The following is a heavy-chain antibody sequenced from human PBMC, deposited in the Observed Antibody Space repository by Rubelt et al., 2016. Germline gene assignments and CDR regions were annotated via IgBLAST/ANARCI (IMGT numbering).Heavy chain of an antibody. J-gene: IGHJ4*02. CDR3: ARAGRTSGWYYFDY. CDR1: GFTFSSYG. V-gene: IGHV3-48*04. D-gene: IGHD6-19*01. Sequence: VQLVESGGGVVQPGRSLRLSCAASGFTFSSYGMHWVRQAPGEGLEWVSYISSSGSTLNYADSVKGRFTISRDSAKNSLYRQMNSLRAEDTAVYYCARAGRTSGWYYFDYWGQGSLVTVSS. CDR2: ISSSGSTL.